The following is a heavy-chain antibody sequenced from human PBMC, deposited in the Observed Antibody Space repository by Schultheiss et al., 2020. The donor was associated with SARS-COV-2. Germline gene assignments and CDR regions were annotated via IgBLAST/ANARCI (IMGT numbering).Heavy chain of an antibody. CDR3: AKDLPGSPAEACWFDP. V-gene: IGHV3-23*01. J-gene: IGHJ5*02. D-gene: IGHD6-25*01. Sequence: GGSLRLSCAASGFTFSSYAMSWVRQAPGKGLEWVSAISGSGGSTYYADSVKGRFTISRDNSKNTLYLQMNSLRAEDTAVYYCAKDLPGSPAEACWFDPWGQGTLVTVSS. CDR1: GFTFSSYA. CDR2: ISGSGGST.